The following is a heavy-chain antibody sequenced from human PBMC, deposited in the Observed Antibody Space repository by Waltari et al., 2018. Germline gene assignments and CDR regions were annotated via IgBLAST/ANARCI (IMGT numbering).Heavy chain of an antibody. Sequence: QVQLQESGPGLVKPSETLSLTCTVSGGSISSHYWSWIRQPPGKGLEWIGYIYYSGSTNDNPSLKSRVTISVDTSKNQFSLKLSSVTAADTAVYYCARAPGGANFDYWGQGTLVTVSS. J-gene: IGHJ4*02. V-gene: IGHV4-59*11. D-gene: IGHD2-8*02. CDR1: GGSISSHY. CDR3: ARAPGGANFDY. CDR2: IYYSGST.